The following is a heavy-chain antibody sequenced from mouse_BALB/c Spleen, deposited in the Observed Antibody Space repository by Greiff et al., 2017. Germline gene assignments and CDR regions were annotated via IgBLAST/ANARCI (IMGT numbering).Heavy chain of an antibody. D-gene: IGHD1-1*01. V-gene: IGHV2-6-7*01. CDR1: GFSLTGYG. CDR3: ARDPYYYGSSYWYFDV. Sequence: SGFSLTGYGVNWVRQPPGKGLEWLGMIWGDGSTDYNSALKSRLSISKDNSKSQVFLKMNSLQTDDTARYYCARDPYYYGSSYWYFDVWGAGTTVTVSS. CDR2: IWGDGST. J-gene: IGHJ1*01.